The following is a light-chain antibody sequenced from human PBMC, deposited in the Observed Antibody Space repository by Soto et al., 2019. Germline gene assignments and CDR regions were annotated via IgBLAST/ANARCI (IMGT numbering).Light chain of an antibody. J-gene: IGLJ1*01. CDR1: SGDIGGYNY. Sequence: QSALTQPASVSGSPGQSIAISCTGTSGDIGGYNYVSWYQQRPGKAPKLIIYDVTNRPSGVSDRFSGSKSGNTASLTISGLQAEDEADYYCGSYTSSSTPYVFGTGTKVTVL. CDR2: DVT. CDR3: GSYTSSSTPYV. V-gene: IGLV2-14*01.